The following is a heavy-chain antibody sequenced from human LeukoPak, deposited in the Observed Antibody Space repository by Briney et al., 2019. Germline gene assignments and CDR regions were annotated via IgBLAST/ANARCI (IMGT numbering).Heavy chain of an antibody. CDR1: GFTVSSND. CDR3: AKDSIAAAGTEAFDI. V-gene: IGHV3-23*01. J-gene: IGHJ3*02. Sequence: GGSLRLSCADSGFTVSSNDMSWVRQAPGKGLEWVSAISGSGGSTYYADSVKGRFTISRDNSKNTLYLQMNSLRAEDTAVYYCAKDSIAAAGTEAFDIWGQGTMVTVSS. D-gene: IGHD6-13*01. CDR2: ISGSGGST.